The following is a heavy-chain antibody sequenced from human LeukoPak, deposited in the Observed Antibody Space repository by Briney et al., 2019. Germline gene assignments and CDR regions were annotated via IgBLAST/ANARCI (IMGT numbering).Heavy chain of an antibody. CDR3: ARQRQSPEIDY. V-gene: IGHV4-39*01. Sequence: SETLSLTCTVSGGSISSSSYYWGWIRQPPGKGLEWIGSIYYSGSTYYNPSLKSRVTISVDTSKNQFSLKLSSVTAADTAVYYCARQRQSPEIDYWGQGTLVTVSS. CDR1: GGSISSSSYY. J-gene: IGHJ4*02. D-gene: IGHD1-14*01. CDR2: IYYSGST.